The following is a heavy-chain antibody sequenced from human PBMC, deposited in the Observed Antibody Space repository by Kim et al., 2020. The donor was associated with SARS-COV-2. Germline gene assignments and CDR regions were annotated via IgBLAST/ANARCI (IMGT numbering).Heavy chain of an antibody. V-gene: IGHV3-30*04. CDR1: GFTFSSYA. D-gene: IGHD5-12*01. J-gene: IGHJ6*04. CDR2: ISYDGSNK. Sequence: GGSLRLSCAASGFTFSSYAMHWVRQAPGKGLEWVAVISYDGSNKYYVDSVKGRFTISRDNSKNTLYLQMNSLRAEDTAVYYCARDLTDSGYVLQVFSPFFYFGMNVWGKGTSVTVPS. CDR3: ARDLTDSGYVLQVFSPFFYFGMNV.